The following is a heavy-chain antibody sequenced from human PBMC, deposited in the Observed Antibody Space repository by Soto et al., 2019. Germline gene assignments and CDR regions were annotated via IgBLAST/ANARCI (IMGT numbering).Heavy chain of an antibody. CDR2: ISAYNGNT. V-gene: IGHV1-18*01. Sequence: GASVKVSCKASGYTFTSHGISWVRQAPGQGLEWMGWISAYNGNTNYAQKLQGRVTMTTDTSTSTAYMDLRSLRSDDTAVYYCARKNDYGDFDYWGQGTLVTVSS. CDR1: GYTFTSHG. D-gene: IGHD4-17*01. J-gene: IGHJ4*02. CDR3: ARKNDYGDFDY.